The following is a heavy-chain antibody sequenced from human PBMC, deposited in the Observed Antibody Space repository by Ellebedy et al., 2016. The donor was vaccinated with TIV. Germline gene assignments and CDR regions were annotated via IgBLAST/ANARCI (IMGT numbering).Heavy chain of an antibody. CDR2: IKPDGSDK. CDR3: ARAVIGKEDFDY. D-gene: IGHD3-10*01. V-gene: IGHV3-7*01. J-gene: IGHJ4*02. CDR1: GFSFSNYW. Sequence: PGGSLRLSCAASGFSFSNYWMNWVRQTPGKGLEWVANIKPDGSDKYYGDSVKGRFTISRDDAKNSVYLQMTSLTVEDTAVYYCARAVIGKEDFDYWGQGSLVSVSS.